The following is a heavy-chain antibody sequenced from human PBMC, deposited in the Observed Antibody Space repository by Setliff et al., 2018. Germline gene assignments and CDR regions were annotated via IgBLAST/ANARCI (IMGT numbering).Heavy chain of an antibody. V-gene: IGHV1-18*01. Sequence: GASVKVSCKASGYTFNNYGITWVRQAPGQGLEWMGWINNYSFKTTYPQKFLDRVTMTTDTSTSTAYMELKDLTPDDTALYYCARINFYVSSGFYYASDYWGQGTLVTVSS. CDR3: ARINFYVSSGFYYASDY. CDR2: INNYSFKT. J-gene: IGHJ4*02. D-gene: IGHD3-22*01. CDR1: GYTFNNYG.